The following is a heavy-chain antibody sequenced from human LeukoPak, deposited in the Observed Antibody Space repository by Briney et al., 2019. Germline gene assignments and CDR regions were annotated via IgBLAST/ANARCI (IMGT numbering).Heavy chain of an antibody. CDR1: GFTFSSYA. CDR2: ISGSGGGT. D-gene: IGHD3-22*01. V-gene: IGHV3-23*01. Sequence: GGSLRLSCAASGFTFSSYAMSWVRQAPGKGLEWVSAISGSGGGTYYADSVKGRITISRDNSKNTLNLQMNSLRAEDTAVYYCAKDDYYDSTYYFDYWGQGTLVTVSS. J-gene: IGHJ4*02. CDR3: AKDDYYDSTYYFDY.